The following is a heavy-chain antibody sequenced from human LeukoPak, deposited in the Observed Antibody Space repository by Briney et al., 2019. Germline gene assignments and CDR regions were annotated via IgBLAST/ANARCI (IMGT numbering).Heavy chain of an antibody. CDR2: ISGSGGST. CDR1: GFTFSSYA. J-gene: IGHJ4*02. CDR3: AKSPFSGSYYGGYFDY. V-gene: IGHV3-23*01. D-gene: IGHD1-26*01. Sequence: GGSLRLYCAASGFTFSSYAMSWVRQAPGKGLEWVSAISGSGGSTYYADSVKGRFTISRDNSMNTLYLQMNSLRAEDTAVYYCAKSPFSGSYYGGYFDYWGQGTLVTVSS.